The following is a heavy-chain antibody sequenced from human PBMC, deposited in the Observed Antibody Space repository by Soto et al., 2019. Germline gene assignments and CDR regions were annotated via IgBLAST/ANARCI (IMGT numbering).Heavy chain of an antibody. CDR2: IHYDGST. Sequence: QVQLQESGPGLVKPSETLSLTCTVSGGSISHYYWNWIRQPPGKGLEWIGNIHYDGSTNYNPSLQNRVTVSVDTSKNQFSPKLSSVTAADTAVYYCAGNYDVLTGRGDLDVWGQGTTVTVSS. D-gene: IGHD3-9*01. V-gene: IGHV4-59*08. CDR1: GGSISHYY. J-gene: IGHJ6*02. CDR3: AGNYDVLTGRGDLDV.